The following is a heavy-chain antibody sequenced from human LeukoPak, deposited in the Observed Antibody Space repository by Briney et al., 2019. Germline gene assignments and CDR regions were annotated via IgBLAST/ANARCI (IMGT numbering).Heavy chain of an antibody. D-gene: IGHD1-26*01. CDR3: ARVKWELLLDY. CDR1: GFTFSNYW. Sequence: GGSLRLSCAASGFTFSNYWMHWVRQAPGKGLVWVSRINSDGSSRNYADSVKGRFTISRDNAKNTLYLQMNSLRAEDTAVYYCARVKWELLLDYWGQGTLVTVSS. J-gene: IGHJ4*02. CDR2: INSDGSSR. V-gene: IGHV3-74*01.